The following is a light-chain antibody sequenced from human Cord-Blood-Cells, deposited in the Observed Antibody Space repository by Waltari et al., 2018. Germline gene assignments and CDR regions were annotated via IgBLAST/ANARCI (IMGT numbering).Light chain of an antibody. CDR3: QQYNNWPPYT. Sequence: EIVMTQSPATLSVSPGERATLSCRASQSVSSNLAWYQQKPGQAPRHLIYGASTRATGIPARFSDSGSETEFTLTISSLQSEDFAVYYCQQYNNWPPYTFGQGTKLEIK. V-gene: IGKV3-15*01. CDR1: QSVSSN. J-gene: IGKJ2*01. CDR2: GAS.